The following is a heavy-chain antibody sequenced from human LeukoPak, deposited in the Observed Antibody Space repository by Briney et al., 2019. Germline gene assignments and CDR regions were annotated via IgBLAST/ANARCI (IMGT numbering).Heavy chain of an antibody. V-gene: IGHV1-69*04. CDR1: GGTFSSYA. CDR2: IVPILGIT. J-gene: IGHJ6*02. Sequence: SVKVSCKASGGTFSSYAISWVRQAPGQGLEWMGRIVPILGITNYAQKFQGRVTITADKSTSTAYMELSSLRSEDTAVYYCASYYYGSGSSYGMDVWGQGTTVTVS. CDR3: ASYYYGSGSSYGMDV. D-gene: IGHD3-10*01.